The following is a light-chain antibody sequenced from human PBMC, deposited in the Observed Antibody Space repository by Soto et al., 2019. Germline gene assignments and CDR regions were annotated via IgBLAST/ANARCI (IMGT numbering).Light chain of an antibody. CDR2: DAS. CDR3: QQYYSYRT. CDR1: QSISSW. V-gene: IGKV1-5*01. J-gene: IGKJ1*01. Sequence: DIQMTQSPSTLSASVGDRVTITCRASQSISSWLAWYQQKPGKAPKLLIYDASPLESGVPSRFSGSASGTEFTLTISSLQPDDFATYYCQQYYSYRTFGQGTKVEIK.